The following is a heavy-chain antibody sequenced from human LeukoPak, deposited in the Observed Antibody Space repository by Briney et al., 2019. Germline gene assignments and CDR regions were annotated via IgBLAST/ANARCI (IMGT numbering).Heavy chain of an antibody. CDR2: IIPLFRTA. CDR1: GGTFSNYA. D-gene: IGHD2-2*01. V-gene: IGHV1-69*13. J-gene: IGHJ6*02. CDR3: ARIMEYCSSTSCYYGMDV. Sequence: SVKVSCKTYGGTFSNYAINWVRQAPGQGLEWMGGIIPLFRTANYAQNFQGRLTITADESTRTVYMELSSLRSEDTAVYYCARIMEYCSSTSCYYGMDVWGQGTTVTVSS.